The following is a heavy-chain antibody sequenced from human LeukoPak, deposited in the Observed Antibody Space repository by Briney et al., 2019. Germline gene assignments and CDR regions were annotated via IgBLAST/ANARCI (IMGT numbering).Heavy chain of an antibody. J-gene: IGHJ6*03. CDR3: ARDDYERQRSRGSYYYYYYMDV. Sequence: GGSLRLSCAASGFTFSSYEMNWVRQAPGKGLEWVSYISSSGSTIYYADSVKGRFTISRDNAKNSLYLQMNSLRAEDTAVYYCARDDYERQRSRGSYYYYYYMDVWGKGTTVTVSS. V-gene: IGHV3-48*03. CDR2: ISSSGSTI. D-gene: IGHD1-1*01. CDR1: GFTFSSYE.